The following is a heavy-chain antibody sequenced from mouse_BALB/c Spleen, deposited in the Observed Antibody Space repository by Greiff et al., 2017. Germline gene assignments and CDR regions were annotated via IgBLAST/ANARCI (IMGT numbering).Heavy chain of an antibody. CDR2: ISYSGST. Sequence: VQLQQSGPSLVKPSQTLSLTCSVTGDSITSCYWNWIRKFPGNKLEYMGYISYSGSTYYNPSLKSRISITRDTSKNQYYLQLNSVTTEDTATYYCAKTARATGNAMDYWGQGTSVTVSS. J-gene: IGHJ4*01. D-gene: IGHD3-2*01. CDR1: GDSITSCY. V-gene: IGHV3-8*02. CDR3: AKTARATGNAMDY.